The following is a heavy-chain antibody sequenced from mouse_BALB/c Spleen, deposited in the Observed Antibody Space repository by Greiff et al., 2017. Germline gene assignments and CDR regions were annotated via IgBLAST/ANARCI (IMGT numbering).Heavy chain of an antibody. V-gene: IGHV1-69*02. Sequence: QVQLKQPGAELVRPGASVKLSCKASGYTFTSYWINWVKQRPGQGLEWIGNIYPSDSYTNYNQKFKDKATLTVDKSSSTAYMQLSSPTSEDSAVYYCTRGATVPLAYGGQGTLGTVSA. D-gene: IGHD1-1*01. CDR3: TRGATVPLAY. CDR2: IYPSDSYT. J-gene: IGHJ3*01. CDR1: GYTFTSYW.